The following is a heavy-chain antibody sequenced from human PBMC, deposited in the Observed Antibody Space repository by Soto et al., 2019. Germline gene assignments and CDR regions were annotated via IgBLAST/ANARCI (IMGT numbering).Heavy chain of an antibody. V-gene: IGHV3-21*01. CDR1: GFTFSSYS. CDR3: ASEVQLGYCSSTSCYAWFDP. CDR2: ISSSSSYI. J-gene: IGHJ5*02. Sequence: EVQLVESGGGLVKPGGSLRLSCAASGFTFSSYSMNWVRQAPGKGLEWVSSISSSSSYIYYADSVKGRFTISRDNAKNSLYLQMNSLRAEDTAVYYCASEVQLGYCSSTSCYAWFDPWGQGTLVTVSS. D-gene: IGHD2-2*01.